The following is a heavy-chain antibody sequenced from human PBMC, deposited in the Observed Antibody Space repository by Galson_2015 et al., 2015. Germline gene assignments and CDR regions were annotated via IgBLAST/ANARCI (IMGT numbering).Heavy chain of an antibody. CDR1: TYTFTSYS. CDR2: LSAYNGNT. CDR3: ARGTPVTSTPPYHYMDV. Sequence: SVKVSCKASTYTFTSYSITWVRQAPGQGLEWMGWLSAYNGNTNYAQNLQGRVTMTTDTSTSTACMELRSLRSDDTAVYYCARGTPVTSTPPYHYMDVWAKGPRSPSP. D-gene: IGHD4-17*01. V-gene: IGHV1-18*01. J-gene: IGHJ6*03.